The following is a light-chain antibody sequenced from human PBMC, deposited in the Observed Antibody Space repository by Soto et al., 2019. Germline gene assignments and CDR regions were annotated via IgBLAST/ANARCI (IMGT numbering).Light chain of an antibody. CDR2: AAS. J-gene: IGKJ4*01. CDR1: QGISSY. V-gene: IGKV1-9*01. CDR3: QQRDSSPFT. Sequence: IQLTQSPSSLSASVGDSVTITCRASQGISSYLAWYQQKPGKAAKHLSYAASTLQSGVPSRFSGRGAATDVPLTISSRQPEDCAAYYCQQRDSSPFTCGGGTKVEIK.